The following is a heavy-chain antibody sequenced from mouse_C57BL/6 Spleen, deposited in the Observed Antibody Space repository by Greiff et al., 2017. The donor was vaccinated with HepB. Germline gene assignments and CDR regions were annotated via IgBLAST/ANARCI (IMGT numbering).Heavy chain of an antibody. V-gene: IGHV1-69*01. CDR1: GYTFTSYW. J-gene: IGHJ2*01. CDR3: ARGGFDY. Sequence: QVQLQQPGAELVMPGASVKLSCKASGYTFTSYWMHWVKQRPGQGLEWIGEIDPSDSYTNYNQTFKGKSTLTVDKSSSTAYMQLSSLTSDDSAVYYCARGGFDYWGQGTTLTVSS. CDR2: IDPSDSYT.